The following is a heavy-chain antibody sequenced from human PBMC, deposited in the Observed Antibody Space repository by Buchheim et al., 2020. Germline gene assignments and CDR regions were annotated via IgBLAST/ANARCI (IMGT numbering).Heavy chain of an antibody. CDR1: GFTFSSYA. Sequence: QVQPVESGGGVVQPGRSLRLSCAASGFTFSSYAMHWVRQAPGKGLEWVAVISYDGSNKYYADSVKGRFTISRDNSKNTLYLQMNSLGAEDTAVYYCASLYGMDVWGQGTT. J-gene: IGHJ6*02. CDR2: ISYDGSNK. V-gene: IGHV3-30-3*01. CDR3: ASLYGMDV.